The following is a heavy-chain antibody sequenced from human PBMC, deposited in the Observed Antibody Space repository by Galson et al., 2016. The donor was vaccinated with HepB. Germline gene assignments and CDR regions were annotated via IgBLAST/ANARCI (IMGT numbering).Heavy chain of an antibody. CDR1: GGSITHYA. CDR3: AIGGYCSDGRCLSNWFDP. J-gene: IGHJ5*02. D-gene: IGHD2-15*01. CDR2: IIPILPSP. Sequence: SVKVSCKASGGSITHYAFSWVRQAPRQGLEWMGTIIPILPSPTYAHRFEDSVSINADESTSTVHMELRSLTTDDKAVYDCAIGGYCSDGRCLSNWFDPWGQGTLFAVSS. V-gene: IGHV1-69*13.